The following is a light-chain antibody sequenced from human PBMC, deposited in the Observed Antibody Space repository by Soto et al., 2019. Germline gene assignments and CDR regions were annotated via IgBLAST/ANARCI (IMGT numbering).Light chain of an antibody. J-gene: IGKJ1*01. CDR2: DAF. V-gene: IGKV1-5*01. CDR3: QQYNSYWRT. CDR1: QTISNW. Sequence: DIQMTQSPSTLSASVGDRATTTGRASQTISNWLAWYEQTQGKAPKLXIYDAFSLESGVPSRFSGSGSGTEFTLTIISLQPDDVATDYCQQYNSYWRTFGQGTKVDIK.